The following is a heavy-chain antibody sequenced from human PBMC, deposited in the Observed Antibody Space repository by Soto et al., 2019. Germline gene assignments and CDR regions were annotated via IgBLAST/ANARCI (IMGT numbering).Heavy chain of an antibody. CDR3: ISGAIRF. D-gene: IGHD3-10*01. J-gene: IGHJ4*02. CDR1: GCTFSNTG. Sequence: EVQLVESGGGLVKPGGSLRLSCAASGCTFSNTGMNWVRQAPGKGLEWVARIKSKTDGGTTDYAAPVKGRFTISRDDSKNMLYLQMNSLETEDTAVYYCISGAIRFGGQGTLVTVSS. V-gene: IGHV3-15*07. CDR2: IKSKTDGGTT.